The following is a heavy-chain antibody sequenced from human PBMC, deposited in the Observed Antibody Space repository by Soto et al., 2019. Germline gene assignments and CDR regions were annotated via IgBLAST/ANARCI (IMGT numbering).Heavy chain of an antibody. CDR1: GDSVSRYSAA. J-gene: IGHJ6*02. CDR2: TFYKSKWYN. Sequence: QVQLQQSGPGLVKPSQTLSLTCAISGDSVSRYSAAWNWIRQSPSRVLEWLGRTFYKSKWYNECSESVKTRITINADTSKNQCSLQLNSVTPEDTAVYYCARGQLTYYGMDVWGQGTTVTVSS. CDR3: ARGQLTYYGMDV. D-gene: IGHD1-1*01. V-gene: IGHV6-1*01.